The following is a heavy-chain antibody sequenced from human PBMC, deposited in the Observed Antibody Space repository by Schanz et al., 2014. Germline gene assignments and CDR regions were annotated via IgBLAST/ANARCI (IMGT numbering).Heavy chain of an antibody. CDR3: ASPSGYSDYGTYFDF. Sequence: QVQLLQFGGGVVQPGRSLRLSCAASGFTFSSYAMHWVRQAPGKGLEWVALISNDGSIKYYADSVEGRFTISRDNSRNTLYLQVNSLRTEDTAVYYCASPSGYSDYGTYFDFWGQGTLVTVSS. J-gene: IGHJ4*02. V-gene: IGHV3-30-3*01. D-gene: IGHD5-12*01. CDR1: GFTFSSYA. CDR2: ISNDGSIK.